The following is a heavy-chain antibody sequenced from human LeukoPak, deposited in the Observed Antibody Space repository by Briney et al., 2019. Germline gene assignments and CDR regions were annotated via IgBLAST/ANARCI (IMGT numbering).Heavy chain of an antibody. D-gene: IGHD2-15*01. CDR2: INPNSGGT. Sequence: ASVKVSCKASGYTFTSYGISWVRQAPGQGLEWMGWINPNSGGTNYAQKFQGRVTMTRDTSISTAYMELSRLRSDDTAVYYCARAGKGRQYCSGGSCYPYNWFDPWGQGTLVTVSS. CDR1: GYTFTSYG. V-gene: IGHV1-2*02. J-gene: IGHJ5*02. CDR3: ARAGKGRQYCSGGSCYPYNWFDP.